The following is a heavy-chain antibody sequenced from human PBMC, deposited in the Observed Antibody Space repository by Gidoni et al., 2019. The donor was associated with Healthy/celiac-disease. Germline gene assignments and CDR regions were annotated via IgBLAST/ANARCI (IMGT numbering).Heavy chain of an antibody. V-gene: IGHV3-30*18. CDR2: ISYDGSNK. Sequence: QVQLVESGGGVVQPGRSLRLPCAASGFTFSSYGMHWVRQAPGKGLEWVAVISYDGSNKYYADSVKGRFTISRDNSKNTLYLQMNSLRAEDTAVYYCAKEDGYSGYSYGYDYWGQGTLVTVSS. J-gene: IGHJ4*02. CDR1: GFTFSSYG. CDR3: AKEDGYSGYSYGYDY. D-gene: IGHD5-18*01.